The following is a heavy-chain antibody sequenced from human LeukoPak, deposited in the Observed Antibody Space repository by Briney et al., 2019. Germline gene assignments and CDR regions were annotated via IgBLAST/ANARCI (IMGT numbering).Heavy chain of an antibody. D-gene: IGHD4-23*01. J-gene: IGHJ5*02. CDR1: GCPYSSVRFY. V-gene: IGHV4-30-4*01. CDR2: IYYSGST. Sequence: PSQTLSLTGPCTGCPYSSVRFYEIGFPHPPGKALNRSGYIYYSGSTYYNPSLKSRVTISVDTSKNQFSMKLSSVTAAATAMYYCAPCGDYDGLFDPWGHGTLVTVSS. CDR3: APCGDYDGLFDP.